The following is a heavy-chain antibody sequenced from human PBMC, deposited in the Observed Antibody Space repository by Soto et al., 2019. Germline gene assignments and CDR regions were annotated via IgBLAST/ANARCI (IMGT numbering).Heavy chain of an antibody. CDR2: INGGSNYI. Sequence: EVQLVESGGGLVQTGGSLRLSCAASGFSFSIYAMDWVRQAPGKGLEWLSYINGGSNYIFYADSVKGRFTISRDNAKNSLYLQMDILSADDTAVYYCARDGKRGDEFDNWFQGTLVTVSS. V-gene: IGHV3-48*01. J-gene: IGHJ4*02. CDR3: ARDGKRGDEFDN. D-gene: IGHD2-15*01. CDR1: GFSFSIYA.